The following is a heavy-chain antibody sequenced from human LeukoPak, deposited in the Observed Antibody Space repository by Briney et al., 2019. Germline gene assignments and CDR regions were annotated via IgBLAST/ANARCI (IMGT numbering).Heavy chain of an antibody. CDR1: GDSISSSNSY. CDR2: IYYSGNT. V-gene: IGHV4-39*01. CDR3: ARFLAGTRHFHFYYYMDV. D-gene: IGHD3-9*01. Sequence: SETLSLTCTVSGDSISSSNSYWGWIRQPPGKGLEWIGSIYYSGNTYNHPSLKSRVSSSVDTSKNQFSLRLTSVTAADTAVYYCARFLAGTRHFHFYYYMDVWGKETTVTISS. J-gene: IGHJ6*03.